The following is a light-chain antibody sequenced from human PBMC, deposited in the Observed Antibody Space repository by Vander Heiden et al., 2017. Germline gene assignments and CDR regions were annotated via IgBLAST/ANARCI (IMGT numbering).Light chain of an antibody. CDR1: QSISSY. V-gene: IGKV1-39*01. CDR2: AAS. CDR3: QQSYSTPFT. Sequence: DIQMTQSPSSLSASVGDRVTITCRASQSISSYLNWYQQKPGKAPKLLIYAASSLQSGVPSTFSGSGSGTDFTLTISRLQPEDLATYYSQQSYSTPFTFGPGTRVDIK. J-gene: IGKJ3*01.